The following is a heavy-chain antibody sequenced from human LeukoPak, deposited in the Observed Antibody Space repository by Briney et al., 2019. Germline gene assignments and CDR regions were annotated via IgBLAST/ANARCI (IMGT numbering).Heavy chain of an antibody. J-gene: IGHJ6*02. CDR2: INHSGST. D-gene: IGHD6-6*01. V-gene: IGHV4-34*01. Sequence: PSETLSLTCAVYGGSFSGYYWSWIRQPPGKGLEWIGEINHSGSTNYNPSLKSRVTISVDTSKNQFSLKLSSVTAADTAVYYCARGLEYSTSHCYYGMDVWGQGTTVTVSS. CDR1: GGSFSGYY. CDR3: ARGLEYSTSHCYYGMDV.